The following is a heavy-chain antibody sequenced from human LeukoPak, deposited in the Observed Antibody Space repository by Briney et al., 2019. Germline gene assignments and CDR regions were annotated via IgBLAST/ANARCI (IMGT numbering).Heavy chain of an antibody. Sequence: GESLKITCKASGYSFTSYWIGWVRQMPGKGLEWMGIIDPSDSETRYTPSFQGQVTISADKSLSTAYLQWNSLKASDTAMYYCARQTAMGRAGDYSGQGTVLTVSS. D-gene: IGHD5-18*01. CDR3: ARQTAMGRAGDY. V-gene: IGHV5-51*01. CDR1: GYSFTSYW. CDR2: IDPSDSET. J-gene: IGHJ4*02.